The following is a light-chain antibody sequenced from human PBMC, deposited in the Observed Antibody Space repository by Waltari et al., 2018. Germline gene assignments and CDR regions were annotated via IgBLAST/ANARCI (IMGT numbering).Light chain of an antibody. Sequence: HSVLTQPPSMSGTPGQRVTISCSGSNFNIASNYVYWYQQFPGMAPQLLIYRNTERPSGVPDRFSASKAGASASLAISGLRSEDEADYHCAAWDDSLSGRVFGGGTKLTV. CDR1: NFNIASNY. CDR2: RNT. CDR3: AAWDDSLSGRV. V-gene: IGLV1-47*01. J-gene: IGLJ2*01.